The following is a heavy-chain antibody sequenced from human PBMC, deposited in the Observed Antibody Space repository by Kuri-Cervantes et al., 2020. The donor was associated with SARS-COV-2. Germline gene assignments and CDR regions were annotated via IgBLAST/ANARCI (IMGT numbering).Heavy chain of an antibody. CDR3: TTDLGFSSGWDKRKRIHPYYYYYGMDV. D-gene: IGHD6-19*01. Sequence: GESLKISCAASGFTFSNAWQNWVRPAPGQGLEWVGRNKSKTDGGTTDYSAPVKGRFTIPRDDSKNTLYLQMNSLKTEDTAVYYCTTDLGFSSGWDKRKRIHPYYYYYGMDVWGQGTTVTVSS. J-gene: IGHJ6*02. V-gene: IGHV3-15*07. CDR2: NKSKTDGGTT. CDR1: GFTFSNAW.